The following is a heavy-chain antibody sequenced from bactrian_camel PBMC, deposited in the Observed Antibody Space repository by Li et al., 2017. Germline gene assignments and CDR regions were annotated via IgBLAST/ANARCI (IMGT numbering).Heavy chain of an antibody. CDR1: GFTFSSYG. Sequence: VQLVESGGGLVQPGGTLRLSCAASGFTFSSYGMTWVRQAPGKGLEWVADADNSGGGTSYADSVKGRFTISRDNAKNTIDLQMTRLEPDDTAMYYCGATRSLSSCEFNSWGQGTQVTVS. CDR3: GATRSLSSCEFNS. D-gene: IGHD2*01. CDR2: ADNSGGGT. J-gene: IGHJ6*01. V-gene: IGHV3S40*01.